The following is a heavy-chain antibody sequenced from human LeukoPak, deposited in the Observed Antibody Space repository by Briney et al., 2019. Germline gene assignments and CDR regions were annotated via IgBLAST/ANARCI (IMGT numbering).Heavy chain of an antibody. CDR3: ARAWGAATLPGP. V-gene: IGHV1-46*01. CDR2: INPSGGST. J-gene: IGHJ5*02. Sequence: ASVKVSCKASGYTFTSYYVHWVRQAPGQGLEWMGIINPSGGSTSYAQKFQGRVTMTRDTSTSTVYMELSSLRSEDTAVYYCARAWGAATLPGPWGQGTLVTVSS. CDR1: GYTFTSYY. D-gene: IGHD2-15*01.